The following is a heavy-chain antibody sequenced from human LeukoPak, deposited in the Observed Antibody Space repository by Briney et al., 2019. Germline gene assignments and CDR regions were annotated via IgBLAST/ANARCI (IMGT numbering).Heavy chain of an antibody. CDR2: ISGSGGST. D-gene: IGHD1-26*01. J-gene: IGHJ4*02. CDR1: GFTFSSYS. Sequence: GGSLRLSCAASGFTFSSYSVNWVRQAPGKGLEWVSAISGSGGSTYYADSVKGRFTISRDNSKNTLYLQMNSLRAEDTAVYYCAKDDRGTTTPYYFDYWGQGTLVTVSS. V-gene: IGHV3-23*01. CDR3: AKDDRGTTTPYYFDY.